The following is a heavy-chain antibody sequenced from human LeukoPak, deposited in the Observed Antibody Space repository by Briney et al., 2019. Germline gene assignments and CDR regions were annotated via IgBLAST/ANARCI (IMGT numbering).Heavy chain of an antibody. J-gene: IGHJ4*02. V-gene: IGHV4-34*01. CDR1: GGSFSGYY. D-gene: IGHD6-13*01. CDR2: INHSGST. Sequence: PSGTLSLTCAVYGGSFSGYYWSWIRQPPGKGLEWIGEINHSGSTNYNPSLKSRVTISVDTSKNQFSLKLSSVTAADTAVYYCARGISSWYADFDYWGQGTLVTVSS. CDR3: ARGISSWYADFDY.